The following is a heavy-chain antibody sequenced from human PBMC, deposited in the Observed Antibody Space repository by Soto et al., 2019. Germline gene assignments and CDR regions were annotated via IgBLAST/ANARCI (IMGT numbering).Heavy chain of an antibody. CDR2: IYYSGTT. J-gene: IGHJ4*02. CDR3: ARRYGYSFDY. Sequence: QVQLQESGPGLVKPSETLSLTCTVSGGSISSYYWSWIRQPPGKGLEWIGYIYYSGTTNYNPSLKSRVTISVDTSKNPLSLKLSSVTAADTAVYYCARRYGYSFDYWGQGTLVTVSS. V-gene: IGHV4-59*08. D-gene: IGHD5-18*01. CDR1: GGSISSYY.